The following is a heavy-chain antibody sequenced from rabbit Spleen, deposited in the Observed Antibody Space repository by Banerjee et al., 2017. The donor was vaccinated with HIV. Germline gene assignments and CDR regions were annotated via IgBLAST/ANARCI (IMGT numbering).Heavy chain of an antibody. D-gene: IGHD3-1*01. CDR1: GFDFSNYG. V-gene: IGHV1S47*01. J-gene: IGHJ4*01. Sequence: QEQLVESGGGLVQPGGSLKLSCKASGFDFSNYGVSWVRQAPGKGLEWIGYIEPIFGRTYYANWVNGRFTVSSHNAQNTLYLQLNSLTAADTATYFCVRDLASVVGWNFNLWGPGTLVTVS. CDR3: VRDLASVVGWNFNL. CDR2: IEPIFGRT.